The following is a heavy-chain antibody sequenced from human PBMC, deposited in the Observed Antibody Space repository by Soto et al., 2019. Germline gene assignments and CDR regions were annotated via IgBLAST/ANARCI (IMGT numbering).Heavy chain of an antibody. D-gene: IGHD2-2*01. CDR3: ARGGRSIVVVPAAIRYYYYGMDV. J-gene: IGHJ6*02. Sequence: TLSLTCTVSDGSISNFYWSWIRQPPGKGLEWIGYISSSGNTNYNPSLKSRVSISVDTSKNQFSLNLTSVTAADTAVYYCARGGRSIVVVPAAIRYYYYGMDVWRQGTTVTVSS. CDR2: ISSSGNT. CDR1: DGSISNFY. V-gene: IGHV4-59*01.